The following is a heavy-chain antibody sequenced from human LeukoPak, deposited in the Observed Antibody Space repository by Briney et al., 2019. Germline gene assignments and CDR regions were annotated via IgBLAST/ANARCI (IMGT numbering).Heavy chain of an antibody. CDR2: FDPEDGET. Sequence: ASVTVSCKVSGYTLTELSMHWVRQAPGKGLEGMGGFDPEDGETIYAQKFQGGVTMTEDTSTDTAYMELRSLRSEDTAVYYCATVTYYYDSSGFAFDIWGQGTMVTVSS. V-gene: IGHV1-24*01. CDR3: ATVTYYYDSSGFAFDI. J-gene: IGHJ3*02. D-gene: IGHD3-22*01. CDR1: GYTLTELS.